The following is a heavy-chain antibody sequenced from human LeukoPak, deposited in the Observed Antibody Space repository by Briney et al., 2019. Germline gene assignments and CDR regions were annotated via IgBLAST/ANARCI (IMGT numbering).Heavy chain of an antibody. CDR3: ARVGKNGWDFDH. V-gene: IGHV3-7*01. CDR1: GFTFSAYW. Sequence: SGGSLRLSCAASGFTFSAYWMTWVRQAPGKGLAWVANIIEGGDVKYYADSVKGRFIISRDNTKNSLYLQMTSLRADDTAVYYCARVGKNGWDFDHWGQGTLVTVSS. CDR2: IIEGGDVK. J-gene: IGHJ4*02. D-gene: IGHD6-19*01.